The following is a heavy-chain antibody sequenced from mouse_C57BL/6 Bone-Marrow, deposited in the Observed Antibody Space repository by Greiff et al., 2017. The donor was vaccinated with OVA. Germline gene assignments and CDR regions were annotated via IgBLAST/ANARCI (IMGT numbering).Heavy chain of an antibody. Sequence: VQLQESGAELVRPGASVTLSCKASGYTFTDYEMHWVKQTPVHGLEWIGAIDPETGGTAYNQKFKGKAILTADKSSSTAYMELRSLTSEDSAVYYCTRGLLSYFDYWGQGTTLTVSS. CDR1: GYTFTDYE. CDR2: IDPETGGT. CDR3: TRGLLSYFDY. D-gene: IGHD2-10*01. J-gene: IGHJ2*01. V-gene: IGHV1-15*01.